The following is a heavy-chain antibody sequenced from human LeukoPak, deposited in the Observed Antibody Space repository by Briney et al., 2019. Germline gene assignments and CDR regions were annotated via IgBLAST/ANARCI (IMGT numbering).Heavy chain of an antibody. CDR3: ARYKFHNYFDP. CDR2: TFSTST. Sequence: SETLSLTCSVSGDSFSSSPYYWGWIRQPPGKGLEWIGNTFSTSTLYNASLRSRVTIVVDTSKNQSSLKLTSATAADTAIYFCARYKFHNYFDPWGQGTLVVVSS. D-gene: IGHD5-24*01. CDR1: GDSFSSSPYY. V-gene: IGHV4-61*01. J-gene: IGHJ5*02.